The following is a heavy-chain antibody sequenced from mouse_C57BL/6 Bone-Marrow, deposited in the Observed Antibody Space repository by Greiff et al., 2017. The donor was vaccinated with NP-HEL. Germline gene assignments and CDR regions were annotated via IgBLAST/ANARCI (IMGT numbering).Heavy chain of an antibody. V-gene: IGHV1-82*01. J-gene: IGHJ4*01. D-gene: IGHD2-5*01. CDR1: GYAFSSSW. Sequence: VQLQQSGPELVKPGASVKISCKASGYAFSSSWMNWVKQRPGKGLEWIGRIYPGDGDTNYNGKFKGKATLTADKSSSTAYMQLSSLTSEDSAVYFCARLGGYSNLRGMDYWGQGTSVTVSS. CDR3: ARLGGYSNLRGMDY. CDR2: IYPGDGDT.